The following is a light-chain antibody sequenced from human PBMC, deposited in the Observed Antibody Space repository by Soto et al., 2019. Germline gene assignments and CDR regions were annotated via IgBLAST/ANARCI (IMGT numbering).Light chain of an antibody. CDR2: DVT. Sequence: QSALTQPRSVSGSPGQSVTISCTGTSSDLGAYDYVSWYQQHPGKAPKLMIYDVTKRPSGVPDRFSGSRSGDTASLTISGLQAEDEADYYCCSYAGTYRYVFGTGTKVTVL. CDR1: SSDLGAYDY. CDR3: CSYAGTYRYV. J-gene: IGLJ1*01. V-gene: IGLV2-11*01.